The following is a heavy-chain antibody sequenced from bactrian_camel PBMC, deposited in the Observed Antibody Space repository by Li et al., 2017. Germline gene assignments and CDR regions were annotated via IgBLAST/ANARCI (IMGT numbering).Heavy chain of an antibody. CDR1: VDRHKTNC. CDR2: IDLGGGAE. V-gene: IGHV3S54*01. D-gene: IGHD5*01. CDR3: ATTGFDF. J-gene: IGHJ4*01. Sequence: VQLVESGGDSVQPGGSLRLSCAFSVDRHKTNCVAWFRQRPGQEREGLAVIDLGGGAETYIDSVKGRFTISRDNAKNTLYLQLNGLTTEDSARYNCATTGFDFWGQGTQVTVS.